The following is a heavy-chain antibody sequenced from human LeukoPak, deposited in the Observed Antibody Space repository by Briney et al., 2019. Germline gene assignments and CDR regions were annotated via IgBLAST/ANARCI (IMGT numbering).Heavy chain of an antibody. D-gene: IGHD3-3*01. CDR2: IYTSGST. J-gene: IGHJ5*02. CDR3: ARITIFRGNWFDP. CDR1: GGSISSYY. Sequence: PSETLSLTCTVSGGSISSYYWSWIRPPAGKGLEWIGRIYTSGSTNYNPSLKSRVSMSVDTSKNQFSLNLSSVTAADTAVYYCARITIFRGNWFDPWGQGTLVTVSS. V-gene: IGHV4-4*07.